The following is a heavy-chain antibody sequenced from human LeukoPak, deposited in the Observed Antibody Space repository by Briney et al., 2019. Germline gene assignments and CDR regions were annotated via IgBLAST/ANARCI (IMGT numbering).Heavy chain of an antibody. CDR1: GYTFTSYD. CDR2: MNPNSGKT. CDR3: AGVGIAAAGGLDY. V-gene: IGHV1-8*03. Sequence: ASVKVSCKASGYTFTSYDINWVRQATGQGLEWMGWMNPNSGKTAYAQKFQGRVTITRNTSIRTDYMELSSLRPENTAVYYGAGVGIAAAGGLDYWGQGTLVTVSS. J-gene: IGHJ4*02. D-gene: IGHD6-13*01.